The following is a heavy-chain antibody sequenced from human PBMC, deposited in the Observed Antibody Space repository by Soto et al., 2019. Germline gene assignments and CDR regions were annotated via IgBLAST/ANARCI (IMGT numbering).Heavy chain of an antibody. V-gene: IGHV3-30-3*01. CDR2: ISYDGGNK. D-gene: IGHD3-22*01. CDR1: GITFSTYA. Sequence: GGSLRLSCAASGITFSTYAMHWVRQAPGKGLEWVAVISYDGGNKYYADSVKGRFTISRDNSKNALSLQMNSLRAEDTAVYYCARDYYDRSGHSHSSVYWGQGTLVTVSS. J-gene: IGHJ4*02. CDR3: ARDYYDRSGHSHSSVY.